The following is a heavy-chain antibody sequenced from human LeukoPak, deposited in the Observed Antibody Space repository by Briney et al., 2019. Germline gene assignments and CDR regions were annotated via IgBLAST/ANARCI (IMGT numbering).Heavy chain of an antibody. CDR3: AKGYYDYVWGSYYFDY. Sequence: GGSLRLSCAASGFTFSSYAMSWVRQAPGKGLEWVSAISGSGGSTYYADSVKGRFTISRDNSRDTLYLRMNSLRAEDTAVYYCAKGYYDYVWGSYYFDYWGQGTLVTVSS. V-gene: IGHV3-23*01. CDR2: ISGSGGST. D-gene: IGHD3-16*01. CDR1: GFTFSSYA. J-gene: IGHJ4*02.